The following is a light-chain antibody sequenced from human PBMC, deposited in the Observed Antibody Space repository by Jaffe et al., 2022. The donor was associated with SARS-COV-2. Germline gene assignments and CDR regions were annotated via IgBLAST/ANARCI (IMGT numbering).Light chain of an antibody. CDR3: QQGYSTPHT. CDR1: QSVDRS. J-gene: IGKJ4*01. Sequence: DIQMTQSPSSLSASVGDRVTITCRASQSVDRSLNWYQHKLGKAPQLLIYDASRLQSGVPSRFSGSGSGTDFSLRINSLEPEDFATYYCQQGYSTPHTFGGGTKVEI. V-gene: IGKV1-39*01. CDR2: DAS.